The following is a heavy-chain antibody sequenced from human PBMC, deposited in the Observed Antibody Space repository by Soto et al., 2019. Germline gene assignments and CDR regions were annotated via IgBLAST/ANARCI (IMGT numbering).Heavy chain of an antibody. D-gene: IGHD6-6*01. CDR2: IYYSGST. V-gene: IGHV4-59*01. CDR3: ARAVAARIIDY. J-gene: IGHJ4*02. CDR1: GGSISSYY. Sequence: NPSETLSLTCPVSGGSISSYYWSWIRQPPGNGLEWIGYIYYSGSTNYNPSLKSRVTISVDTSKNQFSLKLSSVTAADTAVYYCARAVAARIIDYRGQGTLVTVS.